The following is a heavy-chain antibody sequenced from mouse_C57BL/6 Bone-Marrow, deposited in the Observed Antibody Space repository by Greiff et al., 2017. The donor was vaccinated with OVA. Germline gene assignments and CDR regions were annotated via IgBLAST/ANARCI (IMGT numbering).Heavy chain of an antibody. CDR2: IYPRSGNT. CDR1: GYTFTSYG. Sequence: ESGAELARPGASVKLSCKASGYTFTSYGISWVKQRTGQGLEWIGEIYPRSGNTYYNEKFKGKATLTADKSSSTAYMELRSLTSEDSAVYFCTRPSWFAYWGQGTLVTVSA. V-gene: IGHV1-81*01. CDR3: TRPSWFAY. J-gene: IGHJ3*01.